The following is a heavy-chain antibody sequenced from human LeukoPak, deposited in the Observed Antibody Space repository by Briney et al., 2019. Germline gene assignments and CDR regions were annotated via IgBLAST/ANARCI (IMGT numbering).Heavy chain of an antibody. V-gene: IGHV4-34*01. J-gene: IGHJ6*04. CDR2: INQSGST. Sequence: PSETLSLTCAVYGGSLSGYYWSWIRQPPGKGLEWIGEINQSGSTNYNPSLKSRVTISVNTSKNQFSLKLSSVTAADTAVYYCAGANCSSTSCYAEYYYYGMDVWGKGTTVTVSS. CDR3: AGANCSSTSCYAEYYYYGMDV. D-gene: IGHD2-2*01. CDR1: GGSLSGYY.